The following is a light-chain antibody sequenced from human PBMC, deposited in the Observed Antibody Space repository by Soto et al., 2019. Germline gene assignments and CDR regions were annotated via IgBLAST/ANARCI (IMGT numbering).Light chain of an antibody. CDR3: PHAARVTIT. V-gene: IGKV1-39*01. CDR1: RRISRY. J-gene: IGKJ5*01. Sequence: DIQMTQSPSSLSASVGVRVNRTYRASRRISRYVSWDQQKPGKAPNLLRDTASSLQRGGPSRFSGSGSGTYFTLTSNGLHPAAFATYSCPHAARVTITFGPGTRLEIK. CDR2: TAS.